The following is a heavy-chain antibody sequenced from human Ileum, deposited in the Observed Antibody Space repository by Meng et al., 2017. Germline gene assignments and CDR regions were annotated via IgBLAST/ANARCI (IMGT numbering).Heavy chain of an antibody. V-gene: IGHV4-4*02. J-gene: IGHJ5*01. CDR2: IYESGST. Sequence: QVQLQESGPGLVKPSGTLSLTCAVSGGSIGSGNWWSWVRQPPGKGLEWIGEIYESGSTNYNPSLKSRVTISLDRSKNHFSLKLNSVTAADTAVYYCANIVFNWFDSWGQGTLVTVSS. D-gene: IGHD2-15*01. CDR3: ANIVFNWFDS. CDR1: GGSIGSGNW.